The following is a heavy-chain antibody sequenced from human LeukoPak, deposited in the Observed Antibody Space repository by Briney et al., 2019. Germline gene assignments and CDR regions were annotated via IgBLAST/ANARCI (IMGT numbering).Heavy chain of an antibody. Sequence: GGSLRLSCSASGFTFSTYAMHWVRQAPGKGLEYVSAISTNGGSTYYADSVRGRFTISRDNSKNTLYLQMSSLRPEDTAVYYCVKGMEDYDILTGVLDVWGQGTTVTVSS. CDR2: ISTNGGST. V-gene: IGHV3-64D*06. CDR3: VKGMEDYDILTGVLDV. D-gene: IGHD3-9*01. CDR1: GFTFSTYA. J-gene: IGHJ6*02.